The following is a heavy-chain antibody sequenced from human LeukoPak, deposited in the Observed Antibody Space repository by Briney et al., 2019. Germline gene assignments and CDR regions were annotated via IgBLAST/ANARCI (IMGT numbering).Heavy chain of an antibody. V-gene: IGHV1-18*04. J-gene: IGHJ4*02. CDR2: ISAYNGNT. CDR1: GYTFTSYY. Sequence: GASVKVSCKASGYTFTSYYMHWVRQAPGQGLEWMGWISAYNGNTNYAQKLQGRVTMTTDTSTSTAYMELRSLRSDDTAVYYCARDLTHYDSSGCDYWGQGTLVTVSS. D-gene: IGHD3-22*01. CDR3: ARDLTHYDSSGCDY.